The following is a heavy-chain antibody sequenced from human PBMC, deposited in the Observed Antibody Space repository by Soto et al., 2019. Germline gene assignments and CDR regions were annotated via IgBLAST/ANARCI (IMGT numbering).Heavy chain of an antibody. CDR2: ISYSGST. CDR1: GGSISSGNYY. V-gene: IGHV4-30-4*01. CDR3: ATMGTPATGLYFFDY. D-gene: IGHD2-15*01. Sequence: SETLSLTCTVSGGSISSGNYYWSWIRQPPEKGLEWIGFISYSGSTYYSTSLKSRVTISVDTSKSQFSLNLSFVTAADTAVYYCATMGTPATGLYFFDYWGQGSLVTVSS. J-gene: IGHJ4*02.